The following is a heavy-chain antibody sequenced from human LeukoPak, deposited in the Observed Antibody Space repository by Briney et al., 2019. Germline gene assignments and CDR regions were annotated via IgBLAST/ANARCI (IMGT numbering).Heavy chain of an antibody. D-gene: IGHD3-16*01. Sequence: GGSLRLSCAASGFTFSSYAMHWVRQAPGKGLEWVAVISYDGSNKYYADSVKGRFTISRDNSKNTLYLQMNSLRAEDTAVYYCARHIAHWGFDCWGQGTLVTVSS. CDR1: GFTFSSYA. V-gene: IGHV3-30-3*01. J-gene: IGHJ4*02. CDR2: ISYDGSNK. CDR3: ARHIAHWGFDC.